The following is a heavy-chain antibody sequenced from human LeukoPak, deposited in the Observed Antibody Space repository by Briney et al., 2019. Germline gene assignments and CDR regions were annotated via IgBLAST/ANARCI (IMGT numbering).Heavy chain of an antibody. D-gene: IGHD6-19*01. CDR3: ARHDLAVAGRDYFDY. J-gene: IGHJ4*02. CDR2: IYYSGST. CDR1: GGSISSYY. Sequence: SETLSLTCTVSGGSISSYYWSWIRQPPGKGLEWIGSIYYSGSTYYNPSLKSRVTISVDTSKNQFSLKLSSVTAADTAVYYCARHDLAVAGRDYFDYWGQGTLVTVSS. V-gene: IGHV4-39*01.